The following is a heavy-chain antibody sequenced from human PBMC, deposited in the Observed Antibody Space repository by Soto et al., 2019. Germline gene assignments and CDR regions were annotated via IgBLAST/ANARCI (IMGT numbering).Heavy chain of an antibody. Sequence: GGSLKISCQGSGYSFTSYWIGWVRQMPGKGLEWMGIIYPGDSDTRYSPSFQGQVTISADKSISTAYLQWSSLKASDTAKYYCARLRGGGYNWNDPFDYWGQGTLVTVS. CDR3: ARLRGGGYNWNDPFDY. CDR2: IYPGDSDT. J-gene: IGHJ4*02. D-gene: IGHD1-1*01. V-gene: IGHV5-51*01. CDR1: GYSFTSYW.